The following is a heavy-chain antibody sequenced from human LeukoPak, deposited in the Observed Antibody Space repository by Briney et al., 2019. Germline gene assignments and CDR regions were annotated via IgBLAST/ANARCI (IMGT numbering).Heavy chain of an antibody. J-gene: IGHJ4*02. CDR1: GFTFDDYA. CDR2: ISWNSGSI. V-gene: IGHV3-9*01. Sequence: GGSLRLSCAASGFTFDDYAMHWVRQAPGKGLEWVSGISWNSGSIGYADSVKGRFTISRDNAKNSLYLQMNSLRAEDTALYYCAKDQVSTRGYSYGLFDYWGQGTLVTVSS. CDR3: AKDQVSTRGYSYGLFDY. D-gene: IGHD5-18*01.